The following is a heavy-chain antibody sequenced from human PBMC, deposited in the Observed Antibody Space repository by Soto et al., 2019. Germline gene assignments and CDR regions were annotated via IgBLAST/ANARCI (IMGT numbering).Heavy chain of an antibody. CDR1: GFTFSSYA. CDR2: ISGSGGST. V-gene: IGHV3-23*01. D-gene: IGHD3-3*01. Sequence: GGSLRLSCAASGFTFSSYAMSWVLQAPGKGLEWVSAISGSGGSTYYADSVKGRFTISRDNSKNTLYLQMNSLRAEDTAVYYCAKYHDFWSGPFGYWGQGTLVTVSS. J-gene: IGHJ4*02. CDR3: AKYHDFWSGPFGY.